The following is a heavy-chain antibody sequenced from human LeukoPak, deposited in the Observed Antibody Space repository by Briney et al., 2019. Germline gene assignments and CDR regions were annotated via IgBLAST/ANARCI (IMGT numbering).Heavy chain of an antibody. CDR2: ISSRGTST. Sequence: GGSLRLSCVASGFIFSDFGMNWVRQVPGKGLEWVAFISSRGTSTFYAESVKGRFTNSRDTGKKSLDLQMTSLRVEDTAAYYCVRGTDCSATTCYALSAFDSWGQGTLVTVSS. CDR3: VRGTDCSATTCYALSAFDS. D-gene: IGHD2-2*01. CDR1: GFIFSDFG. J-gene: IGHJ4*02. V-gene: IGHV3-21*04.